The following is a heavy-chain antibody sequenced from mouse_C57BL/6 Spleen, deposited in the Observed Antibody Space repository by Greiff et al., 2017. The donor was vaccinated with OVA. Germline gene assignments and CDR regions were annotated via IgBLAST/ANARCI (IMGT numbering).Heavy chain of an antibody. V-gene: IGHV1-7*01. CDR2: INPSSGYT. CDR1: GYTFTSYW. D-gene: IGHD2-5*01. Sequence: VQLQESGAELAKPGASVKLSCKASGYTFTSYWMHWVKQRPGQGLEWIGYINPSSGYTKYNQKFKDKATLTAEKSYSTAYMQLCSLTYEDSAVYYCARSGVYSNYLAWFAYWGQGTLVTVSA. CDR3: ARSGVYSNYLAWFAY. J-gene: IGHJ3*01.